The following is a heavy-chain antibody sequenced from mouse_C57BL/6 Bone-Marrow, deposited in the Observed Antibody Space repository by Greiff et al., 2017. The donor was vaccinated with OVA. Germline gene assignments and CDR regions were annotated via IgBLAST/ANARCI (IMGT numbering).Heavy chain of an antibody. J-gene: IGHJ4*01. V-gene: IGHV1-76*01. CDR3: ARGGLITTVVATRNYAMDY. Sequence: QVQLQQSGAELVRPGASVKLSCKASGYTFTDYYINWVKQRPGQGLEWIARIYPGSGNTYYNEKFKGKATLTAEKSSSTAYMQLSSLTSEDSAVYFCARGGLITTVVATRNYAMDYWGQGTSVTVS. CDR1: GYTFTDYY. CDR2: IYPGSGNT. D-gene: IGHD1-1*01.